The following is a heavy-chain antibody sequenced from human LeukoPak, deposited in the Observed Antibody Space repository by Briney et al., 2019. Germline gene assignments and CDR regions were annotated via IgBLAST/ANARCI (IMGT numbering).Heavy chain of an antibody. D-gene: IGHD2-21*02. CDR3: ARDGGDLDAFDI. J-gene: IGHJ3*02. Sequence: SETVSLTCTVSGGSISSSSYYWGWIRQPPGKGPEWIGSIYYSGSTYYNSSLKSRVTISVDTSKNQFSLKLRSVTAADTAVYYCARDGGDLDAFDIWGQGTMVTVSS. V-gene: IGHV4-39*07. CDR2: IYYSGST. CDR1: GGSISSSSYY.